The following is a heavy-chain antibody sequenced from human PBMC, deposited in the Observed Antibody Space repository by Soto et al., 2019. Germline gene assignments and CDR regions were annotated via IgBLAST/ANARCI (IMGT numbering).Heavy chain of an antibody. CDR3: VRDPSFDY. Sequence: GSLRLSCAASGFTFSSYDMHWVRQAPGKGLEYISAISSNGGITYFASSVKGRFTISRDNSKNTLYLQMGGLRAEDMAVYYCVRDPSFDYWGQGTLVTVSS. CDR2: ISSNGGIT. CDR1: GFTFSSYD. V-gene: IGHV3-64*01. J-gene: IGHJ4*02.